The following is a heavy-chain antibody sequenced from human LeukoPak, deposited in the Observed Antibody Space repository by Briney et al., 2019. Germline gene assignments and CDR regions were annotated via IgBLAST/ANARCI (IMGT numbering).Heavy chain of an antibody. Sequence: KAGGSLRLSCAASGFTFSGYSMNWVRQAPGKGLEWVSSISSSSSYIYYADSVKGRFTISRDNAKSSLYLQMNSLRAEDTAVYYCASLLYDFWSGYTQSDYGMDVWGQGTTVTVSS. CDR2: ISSSSSYI. CDR1: GFTFSGYS. V-gene: IGHV3-21*01. CDR3: ASLLYDFWSGYTQSDYGMDV. D-gene: IGHD3-3*01. J-gene: IGHJ6*02.